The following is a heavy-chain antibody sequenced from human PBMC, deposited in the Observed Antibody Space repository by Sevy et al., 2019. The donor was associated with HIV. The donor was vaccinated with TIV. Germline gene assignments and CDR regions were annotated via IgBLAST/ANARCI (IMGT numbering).Heavy chain of an antibody. Sequence: GSLRLSCAASGFSFDSYAMHWVRQAPGKGLEWAAVISYDGNNKYYADSVKGRFTISRDNSKNTLYLQMSSLSAEDMAVYYCATDAADSSGYYPVYWGQGTLVTVSS. V-gene: IGHV3-30*04. CDR1: GFSFDSYA. J-gene: IGHJ4*02. CDR3: ATDAADSSGYYPVY. D-gene: IGHD3-22*01. CDR2: ISYDGNNK.